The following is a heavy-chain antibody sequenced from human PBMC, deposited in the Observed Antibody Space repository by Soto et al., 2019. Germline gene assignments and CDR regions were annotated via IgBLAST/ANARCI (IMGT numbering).Heavy chain of an antibody. V-gene: IGHV3-48*01. CDR2: ITKTDTTI. D-gene: IGHD3-16*01. CDR1: GFTFSDYD. J-gene: IGHJ3*02. CDR3: VRERWGGAFDT. Sequence: EVHLVESGGGLIQPGESLRLSCAASGFTFSDYDMNWVRQAPGKGLEWLSFITKTDTTIYYADSVKGRFTISRDNGKNTRRLQMNSMRGEDTAFYYCVRERWGGAFDTWGQGTMVTVSS.